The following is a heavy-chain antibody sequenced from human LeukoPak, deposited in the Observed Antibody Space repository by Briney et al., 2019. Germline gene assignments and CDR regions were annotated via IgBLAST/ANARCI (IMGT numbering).Heavy chain of an antibody. CDR2: IRGDGSRQ. CDR3: VRDANYHDGSNYYDVLDI. J-gene: IGHJ3*02. V-gene: IGHV3-7*01. Sequence: GGSLRLSCAASGFTFSNYWMVWVRQAPGEGLEWVANIRGDGSRQYYLDSVKGRFTISRDKAKNSLYLQMSSLRADDTAVYYCVRDANYHDGSNYYDVLDIWGQGTMVTVSS. D-gene: IGHD3-22*01. CDR1: GFTFSNYW.